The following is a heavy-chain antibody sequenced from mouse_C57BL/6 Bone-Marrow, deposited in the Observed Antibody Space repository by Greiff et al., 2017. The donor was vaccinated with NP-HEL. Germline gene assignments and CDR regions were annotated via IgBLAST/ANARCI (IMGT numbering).Heavy chain of an antibody. CDR3: ARPRQLRLQGYFDY. D-gene: IGHD3-2*02. CDR1: GYAFSSSW. CDR2: IYPGDGDT. Sequence: VKLQESGPELVKPGASVKISCKASGYAFSSSWMNWVKQRPGKGLEWIGRIYPGDGDTNYNGKFKGKASLTADKSSSTAYMQLSSLTSEDSAVYFCARPRQLRLQGYFDYWGQGTTLTVSS. J-gene: IGHJ2*01. V-gene: IGHV1-82*01.